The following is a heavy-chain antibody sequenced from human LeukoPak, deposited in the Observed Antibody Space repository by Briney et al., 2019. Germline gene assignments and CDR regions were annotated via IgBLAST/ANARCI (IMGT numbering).Heavy chain of an antibody. D-gene: IGHD5-12*01. V-gene: IGHV4-39*01. J-gene: IGHJ4*02. Sequence: SETLSLTCTVSGGSISSSSYYWGWIRQPPGKGLEWIGSIYYSGTTYYNPSLKSRVTISVDTSKNQFSLKLSSVTAADTAVYYCARHVSGSLDCWGQGTLVTVSS. CDR2: IYYSGTT. CDR1: GGSISSSSYY. CDR3: ARHVSGSLDC.